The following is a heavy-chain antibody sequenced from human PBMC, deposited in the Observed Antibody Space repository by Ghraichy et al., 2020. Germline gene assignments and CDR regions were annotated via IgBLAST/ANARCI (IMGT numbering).Heavy chain of an antibody. J-gene: IGHJ6*02. CDR2: IYYSGST. D-gene: IGHD3-22*01. V-gene: IGHV4-31*03. CDR3: ARARMMYYDSSGYYLPYYYYGMDV. Sequence: SETLSLTCTVSGGSISSGGYYWSWIRQHPGKGLEWIGYIYYSGSTYYNPSLKSRVTISVDTSKNQFSLKLSSVTAADTAVYYCARARMMYYDSSGYYLPYYYYGMDVWGQGTTVTVSS. CDR1: GGSISSGGYY.